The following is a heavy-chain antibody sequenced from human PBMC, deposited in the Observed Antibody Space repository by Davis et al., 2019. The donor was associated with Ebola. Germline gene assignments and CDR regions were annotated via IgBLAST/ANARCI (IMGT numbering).Heavy chain of an antibody. CDR2: MNPNSGNT. Sequence: ASVKVSCKASGYTFTSYDINWVRQATGQGLEWMGWMNPNSGNTGYAQKLQGRVTMTRNTSIITAYMELSSLRSEDTAVYYCARARDFWSGYYIPFFDYWGQGTLVTVSS. D-gene: IGHD3-3*01. CDR1: GYTFTSYD. CDR3: ARARDFWSGYYIPFFDY. V-gene: IGHV1-8*01. J-gene: IGHJ4*02.